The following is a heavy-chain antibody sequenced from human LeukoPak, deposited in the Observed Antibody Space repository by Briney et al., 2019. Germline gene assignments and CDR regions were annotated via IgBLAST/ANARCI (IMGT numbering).Heavy chain of an antibody. CDR1: GFTFSSYG. Sequence: GGSLRLSCGASGFTFSSYGMFWIRQAPGKGLEYVSAISSNGGSTYYANSAKGRFTISRDNSKNTLYLQMGSLRAEDMAVYYCTREAILTGYPYDYWGQGTLFTVSS. J-gene: IGHJ4*02. D-gene: IGHD3-9*01. V-gene: IGHV3-64*01. CDR2: ISSNGGST. CDR3: TREAILTGYPYDY.